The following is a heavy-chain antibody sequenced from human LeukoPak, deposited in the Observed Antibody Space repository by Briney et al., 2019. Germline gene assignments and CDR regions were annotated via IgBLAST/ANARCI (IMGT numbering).Heavy chain of an antibody. CDR3: AKVYYDSSGYYLDAFDI. V-gene: IGHV3-23*01. D-gene: IGHD3-22*01. J-gene: IGHJ3*02. CDR1: GFTFSSYA. CDR2: ISGSGGST. Sequence: GGSLRLSCAASGFTFSSYAMNWVRQAPGKGLEWVSAISGSGGSTYYADSVKGRFTISRDNSKNTLYLQMNSLRAEDTAVYYCAKVYYDSSGYYLDAFDIWGQGTMVTVSS.